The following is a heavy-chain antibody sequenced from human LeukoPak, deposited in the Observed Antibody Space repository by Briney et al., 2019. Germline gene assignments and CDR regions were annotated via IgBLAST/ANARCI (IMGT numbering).Heavy chain of an antibody. J-gene: IGHJ4*02. CDR1: GRSISTSSYY. CDR3: ARDWATVTELDY. Sequence: SATPSRTCTVSGRSISTSSYYWAWIRQPPGKGLEWIGSIYYSGSTYYNPSLKSRVTISVDTSKNQFSLKLSSVTAADTAVYYCARDWATVTELDYWGQGTLVTVSS. V-gene: IGHV4-39*02. D-gene: IGHD4-17*01. CDR2: IYYSGST.